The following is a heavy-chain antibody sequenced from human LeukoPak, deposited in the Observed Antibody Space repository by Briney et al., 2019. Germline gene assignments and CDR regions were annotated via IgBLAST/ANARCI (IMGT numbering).Heavy chain of an antibody. D-gene: IGHD3-3*01. V-gene: IGHV3-74*01. CDR3: GRSGDFWSGSGVAY. Sequence: GGSLRLSCAASGFTFSNYWMYWVRQAPGKGLVWVSQIKSDGNITNYADSVKGRFTISRDNAKDTLFLQMNSLRAEDTAVYYCGRSGDFWSGSGVAYWGQGTLVTVSS. CDR2: IKSDGNIT. CDR1: GFTFSNYW. J-gene: IGHJ4*02.